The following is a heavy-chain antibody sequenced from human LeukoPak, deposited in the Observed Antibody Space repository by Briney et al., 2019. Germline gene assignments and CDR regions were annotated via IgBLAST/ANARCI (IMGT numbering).Heavy chain of an antibody. V-gene: IGHV3-23*01. J-gene: IGHJ5*02. CDR3: AKGSGSGWYGWFDP. CDR2: ISGGGDNT. CDR1: GFNFRIYA. Sequence: PGGSLRLSCAASGFNFRIYAMSWVRQAPGKGLEWVSTISGGGDNTYYADSVKGQFTISRDNSKNTLYLQMNSLRAEDTAAYYCAKGSGSGWYGWFDPWGQGTLVTVSS. D-gene: IGHD6-19*01.